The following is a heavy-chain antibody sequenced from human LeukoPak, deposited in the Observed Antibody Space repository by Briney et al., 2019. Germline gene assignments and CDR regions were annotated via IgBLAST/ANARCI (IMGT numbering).Heavy chain of an antibody. V-gene: IGHV4-4*07. J-gene: IGHJ4*02. Sequence: SETLSLTCTVSGGSISSYYWSWIRQPAGKGLEWMGRIYTSGSTNYNPSLKSRVTISVDTSKNQFSLKLSSVTAADTAVYYCARRIRAQNMSSGRYYFDYWGQGTLVTVSS. CDR1: GGSISSYY. CDR2: IYTSGST. CDR3: ARRIRAQNMSSGRYYFDY. D-gene: IGHD6-19*01.